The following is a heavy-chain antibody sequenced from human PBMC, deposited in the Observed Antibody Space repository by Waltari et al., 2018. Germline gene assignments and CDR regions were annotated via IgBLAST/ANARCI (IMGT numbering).Heavy chain of an antibody. CDR1: GGSFSGFR. Sequence: QVQLQQWGAGLLKPSETLSLTCAVHGGSFSGFRWSWIRQSPGKGLEWIGEITHTGTTNYNPSLKRRVTISGDTSKSQFSLKLSSVTAADTAMYYCARSQGLTDIQLWFVYWGQGSLVTVSS. D-gene: IGHD1-1*01. V-gene: IGHV4-34*02. CDR3: ARSQGLTDIQLWFVY. J-gene: IGHJ4*02. CDR2: ITHTGTT.